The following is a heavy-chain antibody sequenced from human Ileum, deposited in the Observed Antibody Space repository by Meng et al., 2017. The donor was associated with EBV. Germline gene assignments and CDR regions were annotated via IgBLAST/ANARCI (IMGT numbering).Heavy chain of an antibody. Sequence: QLLECGAGVKKPGSSVPLSCKAVGGTLSIHVVSWVRPAPGQGLEWIGGLNPSLGSVSHAQKFQGRVTFSADESTNTAYMDLSGLTSDDTAVYFCAKTGGLGGIFDYWGQGTLVTVSS. D-gene: IGHD3-16*01. CDR2: LNPSLGSV. CDR3: AKTGGLGGIFDY. CDR1: GGTLSIHV. J-gene: IGHJ4*02. V-gene: IGHV1-69*01.